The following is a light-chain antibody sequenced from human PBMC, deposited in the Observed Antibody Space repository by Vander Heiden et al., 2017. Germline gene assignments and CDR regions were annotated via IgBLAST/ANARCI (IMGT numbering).Light chain of an antibody. Sequence: EIVLIQSPLSLSVTPGVPASISCRPSQNLLHSNGNNYLHSYLQKPRQTPQLLIYLASNRASGVPDRFSGSESGTDFTLKISRVEAEDVGVYHCMQALHLPRTFGQGTKVEIK. V-gene: IGKV2-28*01. CDR1: QNLLHSNGNNY. CDR3: MQALHLPRT. J-gene: IGKJ1*01. CDR2: LAS.